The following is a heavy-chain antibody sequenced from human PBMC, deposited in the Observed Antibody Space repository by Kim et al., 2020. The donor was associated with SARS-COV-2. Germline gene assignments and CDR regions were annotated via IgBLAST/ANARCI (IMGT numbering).Heavy chain of an antibody. CDR3: AKDYPLGTSCAGFDP. D-gene: IGHD2-2*01. V-gene: IGHV3-23*01. J-gene: IGHJ5*02. Sequence: DSGKGRFTISRDNSKNTLYLQMNSLRAEDTAVYYCAKDYPLGTSCAGFDPWGQGTLVTVSS.